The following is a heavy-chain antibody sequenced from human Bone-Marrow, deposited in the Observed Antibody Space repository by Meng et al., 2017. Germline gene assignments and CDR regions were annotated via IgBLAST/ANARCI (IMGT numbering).Heavy chain of an antibody. J-gene: IGHJ4*02. CDR2: INPSGGST. Sequence: ASVKVSCKASGYTFTSYYMHWVRQAPGQGLEWMGIINPSGGSTSYAQKFQGRVTMTRDTSTSTVYMELRSLRSDDTAVYYCARYPSVVVDATNWGQGTRVTGSS. D-gene: IGHD2-15*01. CDR3: ARYPSVVVDATN. V-gene: IGHV1-46*01. CDR1: GYTFTSYY.